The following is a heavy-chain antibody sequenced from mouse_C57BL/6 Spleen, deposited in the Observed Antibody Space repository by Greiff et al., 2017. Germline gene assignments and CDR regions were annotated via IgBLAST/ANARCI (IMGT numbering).Heavy chain of an antibody. CDR1: GFTFSDYG. V-gene: IGHV5-17*01. CDR2: ISSGSSTI. J-gene: IGHJ1*03. D-gene: IGHD1-1*01. CDR3: ARLPSYDSSFVWYFDV. Sequence: EVQLVESGGGLVKPGGSLKLSCAASGFTFSDYGMHWVRQAPEQGLEWVAYISSGSSTIYYADTVKGRFTISRDNAKNTLFLQMTSLRSEDTAMYYCARLPSYDSSFVWYFDVWGTGTTVTVSS.